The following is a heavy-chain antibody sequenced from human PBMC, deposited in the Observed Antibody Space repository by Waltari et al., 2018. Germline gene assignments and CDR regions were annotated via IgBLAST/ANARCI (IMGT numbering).Heavy chain of an antibody. V-gene: IGHV4-61*02. Sequence: QVQLQESGPGLVKPSQTLSLTCTVSGGSISSGSYYWSWIRQPAGKGLEWIGRSYTSGSTNYNPSLKSRVTISVDTSKNQFSLKLSSVTAADTAVYYCARAVVAAFDYWGQGTLVTVSS. CDR1: GGSISSGSYY. D-gene: IGHD2-15*01. J-gene: IGHJ4*02. CDR2: SYTSGST. CDR3: ARAVVAAFDY.